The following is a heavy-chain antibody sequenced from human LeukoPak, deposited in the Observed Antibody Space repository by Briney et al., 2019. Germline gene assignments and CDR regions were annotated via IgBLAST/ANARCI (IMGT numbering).Heavy chain of an antibody. CDR1: GGSIRSSYYY. CDR3: VKDGSPDHSAFDY. D-gene: IGHD1-26*01. J-gene: IGHJ4*02. Sequence: SETLSLTCTVSGGSIRSSYYYWGWIRQPPGKGLEWIGSIYDSGSTYYNPSLKSRVTISVDTSKNQFSLKLNSVTAADTAVYYCVKDGSPDHSAFDYWGQGTLVTVSS. CDR2: IYDSGST. V-gene: IGHV4-39*02.